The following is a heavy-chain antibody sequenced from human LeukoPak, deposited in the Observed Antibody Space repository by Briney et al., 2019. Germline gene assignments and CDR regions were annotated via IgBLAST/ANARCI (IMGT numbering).Heavy chain of an antibody. CDR3: ARAWVQLWLQSNWFDP. V-gene: IGHV1-2*02. CDR1: GYTFTGYY. D-gene: IGHD5-18*01. Sequence: GASVKVSCKASGYTFTGYYMHWVRQAPGQGLEWMGWINPNSGGTNYAQKFQGRVTMTRDTSISTAYMELSRLRSDDTAVYYCARAWVQLWLQSNWFDPWGQGTLVTVSS. CDR2: INPNSGGT. J-gene: IGHJ5*02.